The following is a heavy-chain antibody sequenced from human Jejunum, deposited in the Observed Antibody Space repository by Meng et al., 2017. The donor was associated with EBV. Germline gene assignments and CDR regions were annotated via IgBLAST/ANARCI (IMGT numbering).Heavy chain of an antibody. CDR3: ARDQNGSYFAY. D-gene: IGHD1-26*01. J-gene: IGHJ4*02. Sequence: GQGLLTLPATLSLSCTVSGGSVSSGGYYWSWIRKPPGKGLEWIGYIYNSESTNYKSSLKSRVTISADTSKNQFSLRLSSVTAADTAVYYCARDQNGSYFAYWGQGTLVTVSS. V-gene: IGHV4-61*08. CDR1: GGSVSSGGYY. CDR2: IYNSEST.